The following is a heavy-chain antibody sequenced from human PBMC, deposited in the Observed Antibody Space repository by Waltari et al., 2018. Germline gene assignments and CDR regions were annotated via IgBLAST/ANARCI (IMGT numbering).Heavy chain of an antibody. Sequence: EVQLLESGGGLVQPGGSLRLSCAASGFTFSSYAMSWVRQAPGKGLEWVSAISGSGGSTYYADAVKGRFTSSRDNSKNTLYLQMNSLRAEDTAVYHCAKVNTMIVVVLGYFQHWGQGTLVTVSS. J-gene: IGHJ1*01. CDR3: AKVNTMIVVVLGYFQH. D-gene: IGHD3-22*01. V-gene: IGHV3-23*01. CDR2: ISGSGGST. CDR1: GFTFSSYA.